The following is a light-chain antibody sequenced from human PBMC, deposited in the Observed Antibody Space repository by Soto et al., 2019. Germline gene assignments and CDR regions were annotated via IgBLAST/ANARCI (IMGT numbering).Light chain of an antibody. J-gene: IGKJ1*01. CDR1: QGISNY. V-gene: IGKV1-27*01. CDR2: AAS. CDR3: QQYNSAPWT. Sequence: DIQMTQSPSSLSASVGDRVTITCRASQGISNYLAWYQQKPGKVPKLLIYAASTMQSGIPSRFSGSGSGTDFTLTISRLEPEDVAMYYCQQYNSAPWTFGQGTKVEIK.